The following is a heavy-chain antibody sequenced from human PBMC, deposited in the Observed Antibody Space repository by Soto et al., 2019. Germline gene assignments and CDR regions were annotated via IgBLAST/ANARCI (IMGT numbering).Heavy chain of an antibody. CDR2: ILYIGST. J-gene: IGHJ5*02. Sequence: QVQLQESGPGLVKPSQTLSLTCTVSGGSISSGDYYWSWIRQPPGKGLEWIGYILYIGSTYYSPSLKSRVTISINTSRNQFSLKLDSVTAADTAVYYCARGLTAAGTWFDPWGQGTLVTVSS. CDR1: GGSISSGDYY. D-gene: IGHD6-13*01. CDR3: ARGLTAAGTWFDP. V-gene: IGHV4-30-4*01.